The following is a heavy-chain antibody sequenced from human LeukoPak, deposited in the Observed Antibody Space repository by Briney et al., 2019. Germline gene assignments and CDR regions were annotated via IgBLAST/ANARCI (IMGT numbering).Heavy chain of an antibody. V-gene: IGHV3-23*01. Sequence: GGSLRLSCAASGFTVSSNYMSWVRQAPGKGLEWVSAISGSGGSTYYADSVKGRFTISRDNSKNTLYLQMNSLRAEDTAVYYCTTDDGEVDYWGQGTLVTVSS. D-gene: IGHD3-3*01. CDR2: ISGSGGST. CDR1: GFTVSSNY. J-gene: IGHJ4*02. CDR3: TTDDGEVDY.